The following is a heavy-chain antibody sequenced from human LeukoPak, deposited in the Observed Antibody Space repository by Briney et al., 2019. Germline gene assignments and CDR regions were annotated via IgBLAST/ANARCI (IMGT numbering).Heavy chain of an antibody. CDR1: GYTFTSYG. Sequence: ASVKVSCKASGYTFTSYGISWVRQAPGQALEWMGWISGYNGNTNYAQKLQGRVTMTTDTSTSTDYMELRSLRSDDTAVYYCARDREGLAYFDFWGQGTLVTVSS. D-gene: IGHD3/OR15-3a*01. J-gene: IGHJ4*02. V-gene: IGHV1-18*01. CDR2: ISGYNGNT. CDR3: ARDREGLAYFDF.